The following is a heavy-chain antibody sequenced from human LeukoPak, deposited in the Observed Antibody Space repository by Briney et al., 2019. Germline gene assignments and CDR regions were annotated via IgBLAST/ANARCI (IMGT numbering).Heavy chain of an antibody. V-gene: IGHV3-30-3*01. CDR1: GFTFSSYA. D-gene: IGHD3-22*01. CDR2: ISYDGCNK. Sequence: GGSLRLSCAASGFTFSSYAMHWVRQAPGKGLEGVAVISYDGCNKYYADSVKGRFTISRDNSKNTLYLQMNSLRAEDTAVYYCARDSYYYDSSGCWDYWGQGTLVTVSS. J-gene: IGHJ4*02. CDR3: ARDSYYYDSSGCWDY.